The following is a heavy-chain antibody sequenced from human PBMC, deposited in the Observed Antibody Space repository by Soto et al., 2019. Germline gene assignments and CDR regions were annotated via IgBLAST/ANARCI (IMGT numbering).Heavy chain of an antibody. CDR2: ISGSGGST. Sequence: GGSLRLSCAASGLTFSSYAMSWVRQAPGKGLEWVSAISGSGGSTYYADSVKGRFTISRDNSKNTLYLQMNSLRAEDTAVYYCAKIVVVVAATRGYFDYWGQGALVTVSS. CDR3: AKIVVVVAATRGYFDY. D-gene: IGHD2-15*01. CDR1: GLTFSSYA. J-gene: IGHJ4*02. V-gene: IGHV3-23*01.